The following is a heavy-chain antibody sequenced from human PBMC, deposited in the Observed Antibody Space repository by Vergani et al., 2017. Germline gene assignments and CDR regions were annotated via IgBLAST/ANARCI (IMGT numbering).Heavy chain of an antibody. J-gene: IGHJ6*02. D-gene: IGHD4-17*01. CDR1: GFTFSSYG. Sequence: QVQLVESGGGVVQPGRSLRLSCAASGFTFSSYGMHWVRQAPGKGLEWVAVISYDGSNKYYADSVKGRFTISRDNSKNTLYLQMNSLRAEDTAVYYCAKDGTVTQLPYYYYGMDVWGQGTTVTASS. CDR3: AKDGTVTQLPYYYYGMDV. V-gene: IGHV3-30*18. CDR2: ISYDGSNK.